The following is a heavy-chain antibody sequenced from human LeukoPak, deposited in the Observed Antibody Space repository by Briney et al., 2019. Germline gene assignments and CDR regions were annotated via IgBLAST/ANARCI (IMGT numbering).Heavy chain of an antibody. CDR2: IYYSGST. CDR3: AKEHHDSSGYYSGFIFDAFDI. Sequence: SETLSLTCTVSGVSISSYYWSWIRQPPGKGLEWIGYIYYSGSTIYSPSLKSRVTISLDTSKNQFSLKLSSATAADTAVYYCAKEHHDSSGYYSGFIFDAFDIWGQGTMVTVSS. D-gene: IGHD3-22*01. J-gene: IGHJ3*02. V-gene: IGHV4-59*12. CDR1: GVSISSYY.